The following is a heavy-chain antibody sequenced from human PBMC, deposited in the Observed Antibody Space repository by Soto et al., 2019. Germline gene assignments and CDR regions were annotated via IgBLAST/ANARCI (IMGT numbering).Heavy chain of an antibody. J-gene: IGHJ4*02. Sequence: SETLSLTCTVSGGSISSGGYYWSWIRQHPGKGLEWIGYIYYSGSTYYNPSPKSRVTISVDTSKNQFSLKLSSVTAADTAVYYCAREDTAMGPIDYWGQGTLVTVSS. CDR1: GGSISSGGYY. V-gene: IGHV4-31*03. CDR2: IYYSGST. D-gene: IGHD5-18*01. CDR3: AREDTAMGPIDY.